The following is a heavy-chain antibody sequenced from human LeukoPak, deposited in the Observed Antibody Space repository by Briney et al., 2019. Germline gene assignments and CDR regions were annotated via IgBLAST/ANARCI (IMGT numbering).Heavy chain of an antibody. D-gene: IGHD1-1*01. CDR2: INAYNGDT. CDR1: GYTFSSYG. J-gene: IGHJ4*02. Sequence: ASVKVSCKASGYTFSSYGFSWVRQAPGQGLEWMGWINAYNGDTNYAQNLQGRVTMTTDTSTSTAYMELRSLRSDDTAVYYCARRQGTTLNFDYWGQGTLVTVSS. CDR3: ARRQGTTLNFDY. V-gene: IGHV1-18*01.